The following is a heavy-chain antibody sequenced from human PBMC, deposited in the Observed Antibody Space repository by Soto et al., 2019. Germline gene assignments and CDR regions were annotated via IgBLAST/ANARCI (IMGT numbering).Heavy chain of an antibody. Sequence: QVQLVQSGAEVKKPGASVKVSCKASGYTFTSYGISWVRQAPGQGLEWMGWISAYNGNTNYAQKLQGRVTMTTDTTTSTAYRELRSLRSDDTAVYYCARVVYYEYICGTEYYFDYWGQGTLVTVS. V-gene: IGHV1-18*01. CDR2: ISAYNGNT. J-gene: IGHJ4*02. CDR3: ARVVYYEYICGTEYYFDY. CDR1: GYTFTSYG. D-gene: IGHD3-16*01.